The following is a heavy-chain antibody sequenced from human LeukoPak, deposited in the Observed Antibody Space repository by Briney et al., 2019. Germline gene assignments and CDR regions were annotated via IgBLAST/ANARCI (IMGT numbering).Heavy chain of an antibody. D-gene: IGHD5-18*01. V-gene: IGHV3-23*01. J-gene: IGHJ4*02. Sequence: GGSLRLSCVASGFTFSNYAMSWVRQAPGMGLEWVSALSGSGTKTYYADSMKGRFTISRDNSKTTLYLQVNSLRAEDTAVYYCARDLAYSRLDYWGQGMLVTVSS. CDR2: LSGSGTKT. CDR3: ARDLAYSRLDY. CDR1: GFTFSNYA.